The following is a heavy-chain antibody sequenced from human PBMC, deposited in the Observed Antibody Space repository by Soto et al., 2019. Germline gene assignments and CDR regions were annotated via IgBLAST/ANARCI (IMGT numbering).Heavy chain of an antibody. Sequence: GGSLRLSCAASGFTFSDYYMSWIRQAPGKGLEWVSYISSSGSTIYYADSVKGRFTISRDNAKNSLYLQMNSLRAEDTAVYYCARAVSYGYVSSPRYYYYMDVWGKGTTVTVSS. CDR3: ARAVSYGYVSSPRYYYYMDV. V-gene: IGHV3-11*01. D-gene: IGHD5-18*01. CDR1: GFTFSDYY. CDR2: ISSSGSTI. J-gene: IGHJ6*03.